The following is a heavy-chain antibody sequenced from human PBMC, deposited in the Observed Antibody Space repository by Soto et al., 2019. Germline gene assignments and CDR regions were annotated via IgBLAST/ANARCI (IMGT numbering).Heavy chain of an antibody. J-gene: IGHJ6*02. D-gene: IGHD3-3*01. Sequence: LRLSCAASGFTFSSYGMHWVRQAPGKGLEWVAVISYDGSNKYYADSVKGRFTISRDNSKNTLYLQMNSLRAEDTAVYYCAKDNYDFWSGSRHYYYYYGMDVWGQGTTVTVSS. CDR3: AKDNYDFWSGSRHYYYYYGMDV. V-gene: IGHV3-30*18. CDR2: ISYDGSNK. CDR1: GFTFSSYG.